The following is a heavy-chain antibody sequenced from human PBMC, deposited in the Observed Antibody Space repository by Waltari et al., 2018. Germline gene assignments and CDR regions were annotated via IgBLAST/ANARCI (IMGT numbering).Heavy chain of an antibody. CDR2: IHTRGGP. V-gene: IGHV4-4*07. J-gene: IGHJ2*01. D-gene: IGHD7-27*01. Sequence: QVQLQESGPGLVKTSETLSLPCTVSGGSTSSDYLNWVRQPAGKGLEWIGRIHTRGGPTLNPPLKVRVTMSLDTSKRQFSLKLSSVTAADTAVYYCASTLGIGTSADFDLWGRGTLVTVSS. CDR1: GGSTSSDY. CDR3: ASTLGIGTSADFDL.